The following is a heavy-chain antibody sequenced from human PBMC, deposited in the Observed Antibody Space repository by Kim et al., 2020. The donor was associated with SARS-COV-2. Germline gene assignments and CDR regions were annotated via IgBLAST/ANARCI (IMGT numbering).Heavy chain of an antibody. J-gene: IGHJ4*02. CDR3: ARVWGGTTFDF. Sequence: GGSLRLSCAASGFSFDDYAMHWVRQAPGKGLEWVSQISWNSRSLDYVDSVKGRFTISRDNAKSSLYLQMNSLKVEDTAVYFCARVWGGTTFDFWGQGSLVTVSS. CDR1: GFSFDDYA. D-gene: IGHD4-17*01. CDR2: ISWNSRSL. V-gene: IGHV3-9*01.